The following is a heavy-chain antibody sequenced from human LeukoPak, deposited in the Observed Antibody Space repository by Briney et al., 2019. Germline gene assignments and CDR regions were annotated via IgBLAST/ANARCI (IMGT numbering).Heavy chain of an antibody. CDR1: GFTFSSYW. V-gene: IGHV3-33*08. Sequence: GGSLRLSCAASGFTFSSYWMHWVRQAPGKGLEWVAVIWYDGSNKYYADSVKGRFTISRDNSKNTLYLQMNSLRAEDTAVYYCVTVDPIIIDYWGQGTLVTVSS. D-gene: IGHD2-8*02. CDR3: VTVDPIIIDY. CDR2: IWYDGSNK. J-gene: IGHJ4*02.